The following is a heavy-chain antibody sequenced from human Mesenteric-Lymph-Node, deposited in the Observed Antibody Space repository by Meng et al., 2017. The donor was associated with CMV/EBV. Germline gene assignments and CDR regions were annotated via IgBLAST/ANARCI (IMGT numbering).Heavy chain of an antibody. CDR1: GGSISSYY. CDR2: ISYSGSI. V-gene: IGHV4-59*01. CDR3: AGFRGGKPFDY. D-gene: IGHD2-15*01. J-gene: IGHJ4*02. Sequence: SETLSLTCTVSGGSISSYYWSWIRQPPGKGLEWIGYISYSGSINYNPSLKSRVTISVDTSKNQFSLKLSSVTAADTAVYYCAGFRGGKPFDYWGQGTLVIVSS.